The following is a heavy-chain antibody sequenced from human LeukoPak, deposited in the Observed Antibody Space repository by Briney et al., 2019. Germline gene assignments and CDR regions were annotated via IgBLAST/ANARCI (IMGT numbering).Heavy chain of an antibody. CDR1: GFTFSSYA. Sequence: GGSLRLSCAASGFTFSSYAMSWVRQAPGKGLEWVSAISGSGGSTYYADSVKGRFTISRDNSKNTLYLQMNSLRAEDTAVYYCVRKACSSTSCYPDYWGQGTLITVSS. J-gene: IGHJ4*02. CDR2: ISGSGGST. D-gene: IGHD2-2*01. V-gene: IGHV3-23*01. CDR3: VRKACSSTSCYPDY.